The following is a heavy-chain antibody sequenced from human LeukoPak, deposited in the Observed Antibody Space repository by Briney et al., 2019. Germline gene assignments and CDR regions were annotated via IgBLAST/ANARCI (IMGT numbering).Heavy chain of an antibody. V-gene: IGHV1-18*01. CDR1: GYTCTSYG. CDR3: ARKATVTTMENYYYGMDV. D-gene: IGHD4-11*01. Sequence: ASGKVSYKASGYTCTSYGISWVRQASGQWLEWMGWTSAYNGNTNYAQKLQGRVTMTTDTSTSTAYMELRSLRSDDTAVYYCARKATVTTMENYYYGMDVWGQGTTVTVSS. CDR2: TSAYNGNT. J-gene: IGHJ6*02.